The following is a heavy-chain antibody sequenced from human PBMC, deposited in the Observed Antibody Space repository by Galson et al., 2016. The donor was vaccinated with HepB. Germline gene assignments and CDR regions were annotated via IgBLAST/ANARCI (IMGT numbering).Heavy chain of an antibody. J-gene: IGHJ4*02. CDR1: GFSFSSYA. CDR2: ITGTGGRT. Sequence: SLRLSCAASGFSFSSYAMSWVRQAPGKGLEWVSGITGTGGRTYYADSVKGRFTISRDNSKNSLYLQMNSLRAEDTAVYYCAREPVRLDDLLTGPPKNPDYWGQGTLVTVSS. CDR3: AREPVRLDDLLTGPPKNPDY. V-gene: IGHV3-23*01. D-gene: IGHD3-9*01.